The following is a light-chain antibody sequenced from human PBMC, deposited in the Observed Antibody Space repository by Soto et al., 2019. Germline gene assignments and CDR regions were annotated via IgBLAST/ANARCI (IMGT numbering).Light chain of an antibody. CDR1: QSVSSY. J-gene: IGKJ5*01. CDR3: QQRRNSIT. Sequence: EIVLTQSPATLSLSPGERATLSCRASQSVSSYLAWYQQKPGQAPRLLIYDASNRATGIPARFSGSGSGTDFTLTISSLEPEDFALYYCQQRRNSITFGQGTRMEI. V-gene: IGKV3-11*01. CDR2: DAS.